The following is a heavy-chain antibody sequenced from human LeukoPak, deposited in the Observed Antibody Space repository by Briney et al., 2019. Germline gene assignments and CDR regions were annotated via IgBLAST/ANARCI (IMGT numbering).Heavy chain of an antibody. Sequence: ASVKVSCKASGGTFSSYAISWVRQAPGQGLEWMGRIIPIFGTANYAQKFQGRVTITTDESTSTAYMELSSLRSEDTAVYYCARDNPMVRGYHFDYWGQGTLVTVSS. CDR2: IIPIFGTA. CDR1: GGTFSSYA. CDR3: ARDNPMVRGYHFDY. D-gene: IGHD3-10*01. J-gene: IGHJ4*02. V-gene: IGHV1-69*05.